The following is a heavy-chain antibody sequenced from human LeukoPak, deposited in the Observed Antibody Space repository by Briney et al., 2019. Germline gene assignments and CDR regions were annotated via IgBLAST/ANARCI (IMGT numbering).Heavy chain of an antibody. J-gene: IGHJ4*02. CDR1: GFTFSSYW. Sequence: GGSLRLSCAASGFTFSSYWMSWVRQAPGKGLEWVANIKQDGSEKYYVDSVKGRFTISRGDAKNSLYLQMNSLRAEDTAVYYCARDEIALTGYAFSNWGQGTLVTVSS. CDR2: IKQDGSEK. CDR3: ARDEIALTGYAFSN. V-gene: IGHV3-7*03. D-gene: IGHD3-9*01.